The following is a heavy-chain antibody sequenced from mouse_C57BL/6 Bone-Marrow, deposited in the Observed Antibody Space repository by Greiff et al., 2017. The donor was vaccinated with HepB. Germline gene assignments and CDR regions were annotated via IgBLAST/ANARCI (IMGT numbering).Heavy chain of an antibody. V-gene: IGHV3-8*01. D-gene: IGHD1-1*01. J-gene: IGHJ1*03. CDR2: ISYSGST. Sequence: DVQLQESGPGLAKPSQPLSLTCSVTGYSITSDYWNWIRKFPGNKLEYMGYISYSGSTYYNPSLKSRISITRDTSKNQYYLQLNSVTTEDTATYYCARRGITTVVAGDWYFDVWGTGTTVTVSS. CDR3: ARRGITTVVAGDWYFDV. CDR1: GYSITSDY.